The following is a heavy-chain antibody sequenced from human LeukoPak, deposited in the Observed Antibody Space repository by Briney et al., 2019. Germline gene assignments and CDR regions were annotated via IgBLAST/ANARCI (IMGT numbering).Heavy chain of an antibody. Sequence: SETLSLTCAVYGGSYSGYYWSLIRQPSGKGLEWIGEINHSGSTNYNPSLKSRVTISVDTSKNQFSLKLSSVTAADTAVYYCARGLSPYSGGWFRWGQGTLVTVSS. CDR3: ARGLSPYSGGWFR. D-gene: IGHD6-19*01. J-gene: IGHJ4*02. CDR2: INHSGST. CDR1: GGSYSGYY. V-gene: IGHV4-34*01.